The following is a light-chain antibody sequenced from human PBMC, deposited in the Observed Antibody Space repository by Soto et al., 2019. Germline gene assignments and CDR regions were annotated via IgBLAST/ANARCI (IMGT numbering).Light chain of an antibody. J-gene: IGKJ1*01. V-gene: IGKV3-11*01. CDR1: QSLTYY. CDR3: QQRSNWPPWT. Sequence: EIVLTQSPATLSLSPGERATLSCRANQSLTYYLAWYQQKPGQAPRLLIYDASTRATGIPARFSGSGSGTDFTLTISSLEPEDFAVYYCQQRSNWPPWTFGQGTKVDIK. CDR2: DAS.